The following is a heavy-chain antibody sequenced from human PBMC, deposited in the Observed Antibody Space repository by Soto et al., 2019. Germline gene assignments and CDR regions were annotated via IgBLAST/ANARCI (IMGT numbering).Heavy chain of an antibody. Sequence: ASVKFSCKASGYTFTSYYMHWVRQAPGQWLELMGIINPSGGSTSYAQKFQGRVTMTRDTSTSTVYMELSSLRSEDTAVYYCARDSDGRYDFWSGYYPYYYGMDVWGQGTMVTVSS. CDR3: ARDSDGRYDFWSGYYPYYYGMDV. D-gene: IGHD3-3*01. J-gene: IGHJ6*02. V-gene: IGHV1-46*01. CDR1: GYTFTSYY. CDR2: INPSGGST.